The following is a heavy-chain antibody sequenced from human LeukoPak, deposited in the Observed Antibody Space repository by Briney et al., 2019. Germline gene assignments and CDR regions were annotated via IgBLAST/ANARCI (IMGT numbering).Heavy chain of an antibody. D-gene: IGHD3-10*01. CDR2: IKQDGSVK. Sequence: GGSLRLSCAASGFTFSSYWMSWVRQAPGKGLEWVANIKQDGSVKYYVDSVKGRFTISRDNAKNSLYLQMNSLRAEDTAVYYCASRGSGSQYYYYYYYMDVWGKGTTVTVSS. CDR3: ASRGSGSQYYYYYYYMDV. V-gene: IGHV3-7*01. J-gene: IGHJ6*03. CDR1: GFTFSSYW.